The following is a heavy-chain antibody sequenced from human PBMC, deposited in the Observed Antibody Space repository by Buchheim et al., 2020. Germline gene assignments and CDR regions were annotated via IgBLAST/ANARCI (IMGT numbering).Heavy chain of an antibody. V-gene: IGHV3-74*01. CDR2: ISNDGTTT. D-gene: IGHD1-26*01. CDR1: GFTFSSYW. J-gene: IGHJ4*02. CDR3: ARSFVGALDY. Sequence: EVQLVESGGGLVQPGGSLRLSCAASGFTFSSYWMHWVRQATGKGLVWLSVISNDGTTTSNADSVKGRFIVSRDNAKNTLYLQMNSLRAEDTAVYYCARSFVGALDYWGQGIL.